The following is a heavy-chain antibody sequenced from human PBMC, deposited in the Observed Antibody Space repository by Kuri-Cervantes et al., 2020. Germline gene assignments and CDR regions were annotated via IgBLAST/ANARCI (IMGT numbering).Heavy chain of an antibody. CDR2: ISGSGGST. Sequence: GESLKISCAASGFTFSSYAMSWVRQAPGKGLEWVSAISGSGGSTYYADSVKGRFTISRDNSKNTLYLQVNSLRAEDTAVYYCAKDLRSLDYWGQGTLVTVSS. CDR1: GFTFSSYA. CDR3: AKDLRSLDY. D-gene: IGHD3-10*01. V-gene: IGHV3-23*01. J-gene: IGHJ4*02.